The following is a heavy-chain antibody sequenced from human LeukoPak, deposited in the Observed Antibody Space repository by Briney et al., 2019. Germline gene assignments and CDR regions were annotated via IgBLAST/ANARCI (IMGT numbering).Heavy chain of an antibody. CDR3: AKDVNFDWLFPDY. CDR2: ISYDGSNK. D-gene: IGHD3-9*01. Sequence: PGGSLRLSCAASGFTFSSYGMHWVRQAPGKGLEGVAVISYDGSNKYYADSVKGRFTISRDNSKNTLYLQMNSLRAEDTAVYYCAKDVNFDWLFPDYWGQGTLVTVSS. V-gene: IGHV3-30*18. CDR1: GFTFSSYG. J-gene: IGHJ4*02.